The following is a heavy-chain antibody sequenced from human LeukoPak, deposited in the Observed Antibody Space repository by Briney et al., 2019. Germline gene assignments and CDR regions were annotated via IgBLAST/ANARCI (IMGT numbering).Heavy chain of an antibody. V-gene: IGHV3-66*01. Sequence: GGSLRLSCAASGFTVSSNYMSWVRQAPGKGLEWVSVIYVGGSTYYADSVKGRFTISRDNSKNTLYLQMNSLRAEDTAVYYCARELSPVVVVPGARPRLGMDVWGQGTTVTISS. CDR1: GFTVSSNY. J-gene: IGHJ6*02. CDR2: IYVGGST. D-gene: IGHD2-2*01. CDR3: ARELSPVVVVPGARPRLGMDV.